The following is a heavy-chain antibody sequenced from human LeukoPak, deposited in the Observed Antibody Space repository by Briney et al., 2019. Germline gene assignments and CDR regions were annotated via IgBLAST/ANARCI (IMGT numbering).Heavy chain of an antibody. J-gene: IGHJ3*02. CDR1: GSIFTSYW. Sequence: RGASRQSSCQCAGSIFTSYWSGCVRQPPGKGLEGMAIIYPGDSQTTASPSFQGQVTISADKSISHGYLQWSSLKASDTAMYYCARNDYGGSSGAFDIWGQGTKVTVSS. V-gene: IGHV5-51*01. CDR2: IYPGDSQT. D-gene: IGHD4-23*01. CDR3: ARNDYGGSSGAFDI.